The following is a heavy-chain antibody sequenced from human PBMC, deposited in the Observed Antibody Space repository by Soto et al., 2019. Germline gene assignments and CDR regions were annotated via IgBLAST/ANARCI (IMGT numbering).Heavy chain of an antibody. V-gene: IGHV3-33*01. CDR2: IWYDGSNK. J-gene: IGHJ4*02. D-gene: IGHD2-15*01. Sequence: QVQLVESGGGVVQPGRSLRLSCAASGCTFSSYGMHWVRQAPGKGLEWVAVIWYDGSNKYYADSVKGRFTISRDNSKNTLYLQMNSLRAEDTAVYYCARDGYCSGGSCYSVPVFDYWGQGTLVTVSS. CDR3: ARDGYCSGGSCYSVPVFDY. CDR1: GCTFSSYG.